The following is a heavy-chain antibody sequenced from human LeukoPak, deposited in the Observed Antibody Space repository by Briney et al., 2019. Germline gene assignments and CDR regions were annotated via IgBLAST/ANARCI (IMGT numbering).Heavy chain of an antibody. Sequence: SVKVSCKASGGTFSSYAISWARQAPGQGLEWMGGIIPIFGTANYAQKFQGRVTITADESTSTAYMELSSLRSEDTAVYYCARSPGGYSSSWVFDYWGQGTLVTVSS. V-gene: IGHV1-69*13. CDR1: GGTFSSYA. D-gene: IGHD6-13*01. J-gene: IGHJ4*02. CDR3: ARSPGGYSSSWVFDY. CDR2: IIPIFGTA.